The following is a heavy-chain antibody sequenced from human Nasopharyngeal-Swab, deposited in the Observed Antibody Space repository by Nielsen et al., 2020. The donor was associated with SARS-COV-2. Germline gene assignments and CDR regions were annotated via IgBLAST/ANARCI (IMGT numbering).Heavy chain of an antibody. Sequence: SETLSLTCTVSGGSISSGGYYWSWIRQHPGKGLEWIGYIYYSGSTYYNPSLKSRVTISVDTSKNQFSLKLSSVTAADTAVYYCARGPITYYYDSSGYPDWYFDLWGRGTLVTVSS. J-gene: IGHJ2*01. D-gene: IGHD3-22*01. CDR1: GGSISSGGYY. CDR3: ARGPITYYYDSSGYPDWYFDL. V-gene: IGHV4-30-4*08. CDR2: IYYSGST.